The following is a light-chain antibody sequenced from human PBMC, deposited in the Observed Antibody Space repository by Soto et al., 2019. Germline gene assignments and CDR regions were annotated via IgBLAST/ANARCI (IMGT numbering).Light chain of an antibody. V-gene: IGLV2-14*01. CDR1: SSDVGGYKY. J-gene: IGLJ2*01. CDR2: EVS. Sequence: QSALTQPAFVSGSPGQSITISCTGTSSDVGGYKYVSWYQQHPGKAPKLMIYEVSNRPSGVSNRFSGSKSGNTASLTISGLQAEDEADYYCSSYTRSSALVAFGGGTKLTVL. CDR3: SSYTRSSALVA.